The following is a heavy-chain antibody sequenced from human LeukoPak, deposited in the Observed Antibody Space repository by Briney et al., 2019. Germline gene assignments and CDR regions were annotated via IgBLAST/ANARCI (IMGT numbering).Heavy chain of an antibody. J-gene: IGHJ6*02. CDR1: GYQFISYT. CDR2: INTKTANP. Sequence: ASVKVSCKASGYQFISYTMSCVRQAPGQGLEWMGWINTKTANPTYAQDFTGWFVFSLDTSVSTEYLQISGLKSGDTVVYYSARVAGFGERAMPVWGQGTTVTVSS. D-gene: IGHD2-2*01. CDR3: ARVAGFGERAMPV. V-gene: IGHV7-4-1*02.